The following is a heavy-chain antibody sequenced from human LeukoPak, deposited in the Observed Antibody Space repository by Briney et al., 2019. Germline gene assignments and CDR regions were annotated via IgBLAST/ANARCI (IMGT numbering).Heavy chain of an antibody. CDR1: GGTFSSYA. CDR3: ARDCDRSGYYCY. V-gene: IGHV1-18*01. D-gene: IGHD3-22*01. Sequence: ASVKVSCKASGGTFSSYAISWVRQAPGQGLEWMGWINTYNGNTNYAQKLQGRVAMTTDTSTSTAYMELRSLRSDDTAVYYCARDCDRSGYYCYWGQGTLVTVSS. CDR2: INTYNGNT. J-gene: IGHJ4*02.